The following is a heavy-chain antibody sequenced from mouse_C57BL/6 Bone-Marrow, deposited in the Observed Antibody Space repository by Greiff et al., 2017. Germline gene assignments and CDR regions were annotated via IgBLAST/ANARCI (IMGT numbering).Heavy chain of an antibody. CDR2: INPSSGYT. CDR3: ATYGPWYFDV. J-gene: IGHJ1*01. CDR1: GYTFTSYT. D-gene: IGHD1-1*01. Sequence: QVQLQQSGAELARPGASVKMSCKASGYTFTSYTMHWVKQRPGQGLEWIGYINPSSGYTKYNQKFKDKATLTADKSSSTAYMQRSSLTSEDSAVYYCATYGPWYFDVWGAGTTVTVSS. V-gene: IGHV1-4*01.